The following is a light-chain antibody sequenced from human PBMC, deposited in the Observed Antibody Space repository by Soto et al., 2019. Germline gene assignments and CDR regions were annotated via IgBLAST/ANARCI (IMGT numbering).Light chain of an antibody. CDR1: QGIRSY. CDR3: KQLNSDPYLT. CDR2: AAS. J-gene: IGKJ4*02. Sequence: DIQLTQSPSFLSASVGDRVTITCRASQGIRSYLAWYQQKPGKAPNLLIYAASTLQIGVPSRFSGSGSGTEFILTISSLQPEDVANYYSKQLNSDPYLTFGGGTKVEIK. V-gene: IGKV1-9*01.